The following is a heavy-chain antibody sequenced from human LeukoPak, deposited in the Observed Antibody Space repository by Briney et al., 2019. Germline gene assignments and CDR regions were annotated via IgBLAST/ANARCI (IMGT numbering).Heavy chain of an antibody. V-gene: IGHV5-10-1*01. D-gene: IGHD3-22*01. CDR3: ASRYKGDSRSLDAFDI. CDR2: IDPTDSYT. CDR1: GYSFTSYW. J-gene: IGHJ3*02. Sequence: EESLRISCKASGYSFTSYWITWVRQMPGKGLEWMGRIDPTDSYTNYSPSFQGHVTISADKSISTAYLQWSSLKASDTAMYYCASRYKGDSRSLDAFDIWGQGTMVTVSS.